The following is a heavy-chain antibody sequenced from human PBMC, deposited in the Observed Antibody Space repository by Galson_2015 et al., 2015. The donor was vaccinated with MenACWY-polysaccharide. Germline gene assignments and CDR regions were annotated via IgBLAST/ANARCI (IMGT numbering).Heavy chain of an antibody. CDR3: ARDSHYYGSGSYGWFDP. Sequence: NPSLKSRVTISVDTSTNQFSLNVTSVTAADTAVYFCARDSHYYGSGSYGWFDPWGQGILVPVSS. J-gene: IGHJ5*02. D-gene: IGHD3-10*01. V-gene: IGHV4-34*11.